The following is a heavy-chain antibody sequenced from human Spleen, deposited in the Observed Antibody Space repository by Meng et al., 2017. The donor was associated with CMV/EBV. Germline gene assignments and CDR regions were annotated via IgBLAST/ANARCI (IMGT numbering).Heavy chain of an antibody. CDR3: ARDQPAIPYYYGMDV. CDR2: IYHSGST. V-gene: IGHV4-39*07. CDR1: GSSVSSGNYY. D-gene: IGHD2-2*02. J-gene: IGHJ6*02. Sequence: GSLRLSCTVSGSSVSSGNYYWSWIRQPPGKGLEWIGSIYHSGSTYYNPSLKSRVTISVDTSKNQFSLKLSSVTAADTAVYYCARDQPAIPYYYGMDVWGQGATVTVSS.